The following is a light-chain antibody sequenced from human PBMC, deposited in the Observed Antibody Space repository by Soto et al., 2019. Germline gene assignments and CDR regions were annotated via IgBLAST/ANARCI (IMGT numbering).Light chain of an antibody. Sequence: QSVLTQPPSASGTPGQRVTISCSGSRSNIGSHYVSWYQQLPGTAPKLLVCRDNQRPSGVPDRFSGSKSGSSASLAISGLRSEDEADYYCAAWDDSLSVLFGGGTKVTVL. CDR3: AAWDDSLSVL. J-gene: IGLJ2*01. V-gene: IGLV1-47*01. CDR1: RSNIGSHY. CDR2: RDN.